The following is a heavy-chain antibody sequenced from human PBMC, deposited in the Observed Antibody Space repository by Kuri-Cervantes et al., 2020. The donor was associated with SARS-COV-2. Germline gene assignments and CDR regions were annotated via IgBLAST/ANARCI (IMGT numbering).Heavy chain of an antibody. Sequence: GGSLRLSCAASGFTFSSYSMNWVRQAPGKGLEYVSVISSNGGSTYYADSVKGRFTIPRDNYKNMLYLQMGSLRAEDMAVYYCARGLRWESHAFDFWGQGTMVTVSS. D-gene: IGHD4-23*01. V-gene: IGHV3-64*02. CDR3: ARGLRWESHAFDF. CDR1: GFTFSSYS. CDR2: ISSNGGST. J-gene: IGHJ3*01.